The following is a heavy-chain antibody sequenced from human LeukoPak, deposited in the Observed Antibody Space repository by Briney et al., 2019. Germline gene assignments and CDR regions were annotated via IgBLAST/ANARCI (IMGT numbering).Heavy chain of an antibody. CDR3: ARDGPDGWATKEGYYFDY. Sequence: PGGSLRLSCAASGFTFSSYWMHWVRQAPGKGLVWVSRINSDGSSTSYADSVKGRFTISRDNAKNTLYLQMNSLRAEDTAVYYCARDGPDGWATKEGYYFDYWGQGTLVTVSS. D-gene: IGHD1-26*01. J-gene: IGHJ4*02. V-gene: IGHV3-74*01. CDR1: GFTFSSYW. CDR2: INSDGSST.